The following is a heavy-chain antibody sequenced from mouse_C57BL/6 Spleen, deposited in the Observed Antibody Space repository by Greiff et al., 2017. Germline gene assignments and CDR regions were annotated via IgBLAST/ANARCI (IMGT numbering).Heavy chain of an antibody. Sequence: EVQLVESEGGLVQPGSSMKLSCTASGFTFSDYYMAWVRQVPEKGLEWVANINYDGSSTYYLDSLKSRFIISRDNAKNILYLQMSSLKSEDTATYYCARDRGGSKGDYFDYWGQGTTLTVSS. J-gene: IGHJ2*01. D-gene: IGHD1-1*01. CDR2: INYDGSST. CDR3: ARDRGGSKGDYFDY. V-gene: IGHV5-16*01. CDR1: GFTFSDYY.